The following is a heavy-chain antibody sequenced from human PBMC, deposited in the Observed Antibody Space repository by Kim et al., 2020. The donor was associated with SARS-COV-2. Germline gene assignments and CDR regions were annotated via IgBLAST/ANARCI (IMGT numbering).Heavy chain of an antibody. J-gene: IGHJ6*02. CDR3: ARTVTTYHYYGMDV. V-gene: IGHV4-59*01. D-gene: IGHD4-4*01. Sequence: NPSLKSRVTISVDTSKNQFSLKLSSVTAADTAVYYCARTVTTYHYYGMDVWGQGTTVTVSS.